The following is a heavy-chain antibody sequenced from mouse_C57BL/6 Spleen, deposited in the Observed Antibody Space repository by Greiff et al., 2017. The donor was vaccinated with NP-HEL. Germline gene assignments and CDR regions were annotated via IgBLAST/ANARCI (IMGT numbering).Heavy chain of an antibody. CDR3: TRQDYYGSRSYWYFDV. V-gene: IGHV1-5*01. CDR1: GYTFTSYW. D-gene: IGHD1-1*01. CDR2: IYPGNSDT. J-gene: IGHJ1*03. Sequence: VQLQQSGTVLARPGASVKMSCKTSGYTFTSYWMPWVKQRPGQGLEWIGAIYPGNSDTSYNQKFKGKAKLTAVTAASTAYLELSSLTNEDSAVYYCTRQDYYGSRSYWYFDVWGTGTTVTVSS.